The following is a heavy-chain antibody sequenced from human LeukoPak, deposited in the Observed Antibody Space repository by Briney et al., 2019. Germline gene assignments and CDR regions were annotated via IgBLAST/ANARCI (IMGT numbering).Heavy chain of an antibody. CDR1: GFTFTNAW. CDR3: ARDVIIPGGTGASDI. Sequence: GGSLRLSCAASGFTFTNAWMHWVRQAPGKGLEWVGRIKSKTDGGTTDYAAPVEGRFTISRDDSKNTLYLQMNSLRAEDTAVYYCARDVIIPGGTGASDIWGQGTMVTVSS. D-gene: IGHD3-3*01. V-gene: IGHV3-15*07. J-gene: IGHJ3*02. CDR2: IKSKTDGGTT.